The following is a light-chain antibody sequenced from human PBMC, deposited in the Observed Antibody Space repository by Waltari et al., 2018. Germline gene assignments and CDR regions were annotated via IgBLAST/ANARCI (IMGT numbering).Light chain of an antibody. CDR1: QSLSSN. CDR3: QERGRT. J-gene: IGKJ1*01. V-gene: IGKV3-15*01. CDR2: GAS. Sequence: IVMTQSPATLSVSPGEGATLSCKASQSLSSNLAWYQQKPGQLPRLLIYGASTRATGIPARFSGSGSGTECTLTISSLQAEDFAVYYCQERGRTFGQGTKVEIK.